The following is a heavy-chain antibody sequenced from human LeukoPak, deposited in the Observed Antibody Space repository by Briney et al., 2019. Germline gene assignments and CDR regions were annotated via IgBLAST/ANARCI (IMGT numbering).Heavy chain of an antibody. CDR1: AFTFSTYA. V-gene: IGHV3-23*01. CDR3: ANAVCTTSSCPGFYGMDV. D-gene: IGHD2-2*01. Sequence: QPGGSLRLSCAASAFTFSTYAMIWVRQAPGKGLEWVSSISSGGGTTYYADSVKGRFTISRDNSKNTLYLQMNSLRPEDTAMYYCANAVCTTSSCPGFYGMDVWGQGTTVAVSS. J-gene: IGHJ6*02. CDR2: ISSGGGTT.